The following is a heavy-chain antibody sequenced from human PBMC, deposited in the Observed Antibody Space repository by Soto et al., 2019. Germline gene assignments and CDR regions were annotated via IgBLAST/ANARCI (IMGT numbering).Heavy chain of an antibody. CDR2: ISSSSSYI. D-gene: IGHD3-3*01. CDR3: ARDDYDFWSGYSPRLFDY. V-gene: IGHV3-21*01. CDR1: GFTFSSYS. Sequence: GGSLRLSCAASGFTFSSYSMNWVRQAPGRGLEWVSSISSSSSYIYYADSVKGRFTISRDNAKNSLYLQMNSLRAEDTAVYYCARDDYDFWSGYSPRLFDYWGQGTLVTVSS. J-gene: IGHJ4*02.